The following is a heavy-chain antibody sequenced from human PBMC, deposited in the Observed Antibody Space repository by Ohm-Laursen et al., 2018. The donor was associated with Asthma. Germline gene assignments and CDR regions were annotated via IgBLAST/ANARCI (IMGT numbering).Heavy chain of an antibody. CDR1: GFTFSSYS. Sequence: SLRLSCAASGFTFSSYSMNWIRQGPEKGLEWVSDIYPGGATFYADSVKGRFTISRDDSKNTLNLQMSSLRGDDTAVYYCARGQGSGDISGSDPFDLWGQRTTVIVSS. CDR2: IYPGGAT. D-gene: IGHD3-10*01. V-gene: IGHV3-53*01. J-gene: IGHJ3*01. CDR3: ARGQGSGDISGSDPFDL.